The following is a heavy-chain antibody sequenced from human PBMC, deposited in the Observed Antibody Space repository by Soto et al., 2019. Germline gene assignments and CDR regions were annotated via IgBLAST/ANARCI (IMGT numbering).Heavy chain of an antibody. V-gene: IGHV3-74*01. J-gene: IGHJ3*01. D-gene: IGHD2-21*02. CDR2: IHSDGSRT. Sequence: EVQLVESEGGLVQRGGSLRLSCAASGFNFNYYWMHWLRQAPGQGLVWVSHIHSDGSRTTYADSVKGRFTISRDNAKNTVYLQMSSRRAEDTAVYYCARGDRGGFDLWGQGTTVTVSS. CDR1: GFNFNYYW. CDR3: ARGDRGGFDL.